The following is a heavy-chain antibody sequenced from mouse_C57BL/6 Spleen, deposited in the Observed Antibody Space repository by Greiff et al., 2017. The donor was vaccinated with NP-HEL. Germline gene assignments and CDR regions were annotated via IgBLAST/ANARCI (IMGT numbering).Heavy chain of an antibody. CDR3: ARHALRYPYFDY. D-gene: IGHD1-1*01. Sequence: QVQLQQSGPGLVAPSQSLSITCTVSGFSLTSYGVHWVRQPPGKGLEWLVVIWSDGSTTYNSALKSRLSISKDNSKSQVFLKMNSLQTDDTAMYYCARHALRYPYFDYWGQGTTLTVSS. CDR2: IWSDGST. CDR1: GFSLTSYG. V-gene: IGHV2-6-1*01. J-gene: IGHJ2*01.